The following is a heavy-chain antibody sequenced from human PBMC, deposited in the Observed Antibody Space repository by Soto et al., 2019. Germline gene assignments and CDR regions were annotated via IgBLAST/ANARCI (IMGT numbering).Heavy chain of an antibody. CDR1: GGSVSSGSYY. Sequence: PSETLSLTCTVSGGSVSSGSYYWSWIRQPPGKGLEWIGYIYYSGSTNYNPSLKSRVTISVDTSKNQFSLKLSSVTTADTAVYCCARHVYDFWSGYHYYYGMDVWGQGTTVTVSS. V-gene: IGHV4-61*01. J-gene: IGHJ6*02. CDR2: IYYSGST. CDR3: ARHVYDFWSGYHYYYGMDV. D-gene: IGHD3-3*01.